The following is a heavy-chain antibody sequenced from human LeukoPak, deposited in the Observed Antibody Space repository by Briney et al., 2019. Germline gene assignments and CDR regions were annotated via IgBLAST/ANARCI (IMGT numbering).Heavy chain of an antibody. CDR1: GGSISSYY. D-gene: IGHD5-24*01. V-gene: IGHV4-59*01. CDR3: ARGQSRDGYSMGKYYFDY. Sequence: SETLSLTCTVSGGSISSYYWSWLRQPPGKGLEWTGYIYYSGSTNYNPSLKSRVTISVDTSKNQFSLKLSSVTAADTAVYYCARGQSRDGYSMGKYYFDYWGQGTLVTVSS. CDR2: IYYSGST. J-gene: IGHJ4*02.